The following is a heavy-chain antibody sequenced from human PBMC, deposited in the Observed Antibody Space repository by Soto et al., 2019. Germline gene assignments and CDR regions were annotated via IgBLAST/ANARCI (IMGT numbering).Heavy chain of an antibody. J-gene: IGHJ4*02. CDR3: ARWGTTGGLDV. CDR2: TSYDGSNN. Sequence: QVQLVESGGGVVQPGTSLRLSCVGSGFTFRSYVIHWVRQAPGKGLEWVALTSYDGSNNFYGDSVKGRFTISRDNSRNTVELQMNSLRLEKTVLYYCARWGTTGGLDVWGQGTLVSVSS. CDR1: GFTFRSYV. V-gene: IGHV3-33*05. D-gene: IGHD3-16*01.